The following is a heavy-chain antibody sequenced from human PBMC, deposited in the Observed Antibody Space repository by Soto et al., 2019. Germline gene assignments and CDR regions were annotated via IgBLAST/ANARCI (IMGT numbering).Heavy chain of an antibody. CDR2: INPSGGST. J-gene: IGHJ6*02. CDR3: ARDLQLGYCSGGSCYPYYYYYGMDV. Sequence: ASVKVSCKASGYTFTSYYMHWVRRAPGQGLEWMGIINPSGGSTSYAQKFQGRVTMTRDTSTSTAYMELSSLRSDDTAVYYCARDLQLGYCSGGSCYPYYYYYGMDVWGQGTTVTVSS. V-gene: IGHV1-46*01. D-gene: IGHD2-15*01. CDR1: GYTFTSYY.